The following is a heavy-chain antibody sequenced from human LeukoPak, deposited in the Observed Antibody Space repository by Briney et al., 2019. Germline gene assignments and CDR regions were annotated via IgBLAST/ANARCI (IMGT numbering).Heavy chain of an antibody. Sequence: GGSLRLSCAASGFTFSNFLMTWVRQAPGKRLVWVSHINSDGSWTSYADSVKGRFTISKDNAKNTVYLQMNSLRAEDTAVYYCVSFYETYWGRGTLVTVSS. J-gene: IGHJ4*02. V-gene: IGHV3-74*01. CDR1: GFTFSNFL. CDR3: VSFYETY. CDR2: INSDGSWT. D-gene: IGHD2/OR15-2a*01.